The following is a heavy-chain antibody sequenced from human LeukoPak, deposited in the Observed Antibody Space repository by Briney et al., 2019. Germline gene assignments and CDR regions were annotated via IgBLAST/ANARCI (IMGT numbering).Heavy chain of an antibody. D-gene: IGHD6-19*01. CDR3: AKDGARIAVAAHYFDY. CDR2: ISGSGGST. J-gene: IGHJ4*02. CDR1: GFTFSSYA. V-gene: IGHV3-23*01. Sequence: PGGSLRLSCAASGFTFSSYAMSWVRQAPGKGLEWVSAISGSGGSTYYADSVKGRFTISRDNSKNTLYLQMNSLRAEDTAVYYCAKDGARIAVAAHYFDYWGQGNRFTVSS.